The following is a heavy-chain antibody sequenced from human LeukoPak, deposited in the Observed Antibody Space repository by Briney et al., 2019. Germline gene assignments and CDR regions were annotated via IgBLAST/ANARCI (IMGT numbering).Heavy chain of an antibody. CDR2: ISYDGSNK. CDR3: AKGSSGDY. J-gene: IGHJ4*02. CDR1: GFTFSSYG. Sequence: GGSLRLSCAASGFTFSSYGMHWVRQAPGKGLEWVAVISYDGSNKYYADSVKGRFTIPRDNSKNTLYLQMNSLRAEDTAVYYCAKGSSGDYWGQGTLVTVSS. D-gene: IGHD6-6*01. V-gene: IGHV3-30*18.